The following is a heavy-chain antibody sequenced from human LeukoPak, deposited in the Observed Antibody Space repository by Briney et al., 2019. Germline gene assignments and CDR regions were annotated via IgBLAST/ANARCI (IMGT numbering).Heavy chain of an antibody. V-gene: IGHV4-4*07. CDR2: IYTSGST. D-gene: IGHD1-26*01. CDR3: ARANTPLYGGSPDAFDI. CDR1: GGTISSYY. Sequence: PSETLSLTCTVSGGTISSYYWSWIRQPAGKGLEWIGRIYTSGSTNYNPSLKSRVTMSVDTSKNQFSLKLSSVTAADTAVYYCARANTPLYGGSPDAFDIWGQGTMVTVSS. J-gene: IGHJ3*02.